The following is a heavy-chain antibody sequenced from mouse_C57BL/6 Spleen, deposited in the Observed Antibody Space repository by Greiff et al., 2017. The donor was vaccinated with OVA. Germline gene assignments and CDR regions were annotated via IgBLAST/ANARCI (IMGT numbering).Heavy chain of an antibody. Sequence: VQLQQPGAELVMPGASVKLSCKASGYTFTSYWMHWVKQRPGQGLEWIGEIDPSDSYTNYNQKFKGKSTLTVDKSSSTAYMQLSSLTSEDSAVYYCARRGTTVVGGAMDYWGQGTSVTVSS. V-gene: IGHV1-69*01. J-gene: IGHJ4*01. CDR3: ARRGTTVVGGAMDY. CDR2: IDPSDSYT. CDR1: GYTFTSYW. D-gene: IGHD1-1*01.